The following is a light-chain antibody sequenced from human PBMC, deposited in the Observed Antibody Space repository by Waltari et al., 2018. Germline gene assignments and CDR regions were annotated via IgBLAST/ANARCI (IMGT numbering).Light chain of an antibody. CDR3: QQYDYWPWT. Sequence: IVMPPPPATLSLSPGESATPSCRASQSVRSSFAWFQQKPGQPPRLLIYGTSTRATGIPARFTGSGSGTEFSLTISSLQPEDFATYYCQQYDYWPWTFGQGTRVETK. J-gene: IGKJ1*01. V-gene: IGKV3D-15*01. CDR1: QSVRSS. CDR2: GTS.